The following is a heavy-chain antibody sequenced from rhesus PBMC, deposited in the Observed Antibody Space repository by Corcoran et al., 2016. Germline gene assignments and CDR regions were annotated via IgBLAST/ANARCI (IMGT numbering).Heavy chain of an antibody. V-gene: IGHV4-165*02. CDR3: ARFRYYEDDYGYYTYYFDY. D-gene: IGHD3-9*01. Sequence: QVQLQESGPGLVKPSETLSLTCSVSGGSISGYYWNWIRHLPGKGLEGIGYSGGTSGSTPYNPSLKSRVTISTDTSKNQFSLKLSSVTAADTAVYYCARFRYYEDDYGYYTYYFDYWGQGVLVTVSS. CDR1: GGSISGYY. J-gene: IGHJ4*01. CDR2: SGGTSGST.